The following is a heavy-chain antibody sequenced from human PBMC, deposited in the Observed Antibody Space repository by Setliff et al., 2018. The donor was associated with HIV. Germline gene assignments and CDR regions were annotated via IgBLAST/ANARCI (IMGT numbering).Heavy chain of an antibody. CDR3: AREGLSIRVPDAAIPRRYSDY. CDR1: GDSVSSHY. Sequence: SETLSLTCSVSGDSVSSHYWSWIRQTPEKGLEWIAYMYHSGSTIYSPSLRSRVTISVDTSKNQISLRLRSVTAADTAVYYCAREGLSIRVPDAAIPRRYSDYWGQGTLVTVSS. CDR2: MYHSGST. D-gene: IGHD2-2*02. V-gene: IGHV4-59*02. J-gene: IGHJ4*02.